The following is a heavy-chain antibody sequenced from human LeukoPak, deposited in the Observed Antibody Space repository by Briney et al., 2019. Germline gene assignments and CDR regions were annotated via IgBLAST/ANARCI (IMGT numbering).Heavy chain of an antibody. CDR3: ARKPNWGRWFDP. CDR2: INHSGST. J-gene: IGHJ5*02. Sequence: SETLSLTCTVSGGSISSSNYYWGWIRQPPGKGLEWIGEINHSGSTNYNPSLKSRVTISVDTSKNQFSLKLSSVTAADTAVYYCARKPNWGRWFDPWGQGTLVTVSS. D-gene: IGHD7-27*01. V-gene: IGHV4-39*07. CDR1: GGSISSSNYY.